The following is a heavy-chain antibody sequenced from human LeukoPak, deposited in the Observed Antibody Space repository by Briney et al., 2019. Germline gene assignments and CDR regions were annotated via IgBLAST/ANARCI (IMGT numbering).Heavy chain of an antibody. CDR1: GGSISSYY. J-gene: IGHJ4*02. D-gene: IGHD6-19*01. V-gene: IGHV4-59*08. Sequence: SETLSLTCTVSGGSISSYYWSWIRQPPGKGLEWIGYIYYSGSTNYNPSLKSRVTISVDTSKNQFSLKLSSVTAADTAVYYCARHVESSAPDYWGQGTLVTVSS. CDR2: IYYSGST. CDR3: ARHVESSAPDY.